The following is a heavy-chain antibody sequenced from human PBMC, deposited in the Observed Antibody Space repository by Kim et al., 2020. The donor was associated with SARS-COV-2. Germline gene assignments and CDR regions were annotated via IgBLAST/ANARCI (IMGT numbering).Heavy chain of an antibody. V-gene: IGHV3-74*01. CDR1: GFTFSSYW. CDR2: INSDGSST. CDR3: ARSNVDTAMGPYWYFDL. J-gene: IGHJ2*01. Sequence: GGSLRLSCAASGFTFSSYWMHWVRQAPGKGLVWVSRINSDGSSTSYADSVKGRFTISRDNAKNTLYLQMNSLRAEDTAVYYCARSNVDTAMGPYWYFDLWGRGTLVTVSS. D-gene: IGHD5-18*01.